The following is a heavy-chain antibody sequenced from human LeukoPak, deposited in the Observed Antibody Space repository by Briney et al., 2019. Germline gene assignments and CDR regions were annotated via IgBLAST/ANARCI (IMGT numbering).Heavy chain of an antibody. D-gene: IGHD3-22*01. CDR2: IKQDGSEK. V-gene: IGHV3-7*03. Sequence: GGSLRLSCAASGFTFSSYWMSWVRQAPGKGLEWVANIKQDGSEKYYVDSVKGRFTISRDNAKNSLYLQMNSLRAEDTAVYYCARINYYDSSGYYAAALDYWGQGTLVTVSS. CDR1: GFTFSSYW. J-gene: IGHJ4*02. CDR3: ARINYYDSSGYYAAALDY.